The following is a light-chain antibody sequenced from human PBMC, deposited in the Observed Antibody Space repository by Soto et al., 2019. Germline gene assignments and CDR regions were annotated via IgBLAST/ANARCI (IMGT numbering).Light chain of an antibody. CDR3: QRYNNWPLT. CDR1: QSVSSN. CDR2: DTS. J-gene: IGKJ4*01. V-gene: IGKV3-15*01. Sequence: EIQMTQSPSTLSASLGERATLPCRASQSVSSNLAWYQQKPGQTPRLLIYDTSTRATGVPARFSGSRSGTEFTLTINSLQSEDFAVYYCQRYNNWPLTFGGGTKVDIK.